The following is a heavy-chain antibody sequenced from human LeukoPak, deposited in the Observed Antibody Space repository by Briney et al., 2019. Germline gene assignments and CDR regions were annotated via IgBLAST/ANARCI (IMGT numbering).Heavy chain of an antibody. D-gene: IGHD6-25*01. CDR1: GGPISSSSYY. J-gene: IGHJ3*02. CDR2: IYYSGST. V-gene: IGHV4-39*01. CDR3: ARRVYSSGTGAFDI. Sequence: SETLSLTCTVSGGPISSSSYYWGWIRQPPGKGLEWIGSIYYSGSTYYNPSLKSRVTISVDTSKNQFSLKLSSVTAADTAVYYCARRVYSSGTGAFDIWGQGTMVTVSS.